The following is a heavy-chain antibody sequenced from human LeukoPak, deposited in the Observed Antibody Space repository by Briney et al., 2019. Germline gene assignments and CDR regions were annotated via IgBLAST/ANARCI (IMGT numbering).Heavy chain of an antibody. CDR1: GYTFTSYG. Sequence: GASVKVSCKASGYTFTSYGISWVRQAPGQGLEWVGWISAYNGNTNYAQKLQGRVTMTTDTSTSTAYMELRSLRSDDTAVYYCARVYYYGSGSYYNTFDYWGQGTLVTVSS. D-gene: IGHD3-10*01. V-gene: IGHV1-18*01. CDR3: ARVYYYGSGSYYNTFDY. CDR2: ISAYNGNT. J-gene: IGHJ4*02.